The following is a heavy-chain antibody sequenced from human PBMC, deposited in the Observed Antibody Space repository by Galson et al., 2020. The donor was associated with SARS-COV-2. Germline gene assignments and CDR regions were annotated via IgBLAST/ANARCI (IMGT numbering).Heavy chain of an antibody. CDR3: AKRHRDSSGFDY. V-gene: IGHV3-23*01. CDR2: ISGSGSAT. J-gene: IGHJ4*02. Sequence: GESLKISCVASGFTFSDYAMTWVRQGPGKGLEWVSGISGSGSATYYAGSVKGRFTISRDNSQNTLYLQMNGLRAEDTAIYYCAKRHRDSSGFDYWGQGARVSVSS. D-gene: IGHD3-22*01. CDR1: GFTFSDYA.